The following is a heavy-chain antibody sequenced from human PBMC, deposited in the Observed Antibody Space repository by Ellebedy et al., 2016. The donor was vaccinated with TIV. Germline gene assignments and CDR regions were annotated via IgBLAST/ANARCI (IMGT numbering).Heavy chain of an antibody. CDR3: AAVRIQIWFPNWFDP. V-gene: IGHV1-24*01. CDR1: GHTLMELS. Sequence: ASVKVSCKVSGHTLMELSMHWVRQAPGKGLEWMGGIIPIFGTANYAQKFQGRVTMIEDTSTDTVYMELSSLRSEDTAVYYCAAVRIQIWFPNWFDPWGQGTLVTVSS. D-gene: IGHD5-18*01. J-gene: IGHJ5*02. CDR2: IIPIFGTA.